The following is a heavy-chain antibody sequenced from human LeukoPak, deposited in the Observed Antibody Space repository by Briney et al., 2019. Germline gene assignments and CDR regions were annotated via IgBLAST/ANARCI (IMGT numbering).Heavy chain of an antibody. V-gene: IGHV4-39*01. Sequence: KASETLSLTCTVSGXSISSSSYYWGWIRQPPGKGLEWIGSISYSGTAYYNPSLKSRLTISVDTSKNQFSLKLNSVTAADTAVYYCARIISGRHNFDCWGQGTLVTVSS. CDR2: ISYSGTA. D-gene: IGHD6-19*01. CDR1: GXSISSSSYY. J-gene: IGHJ4*02. CDR3: ARIISGRHNFDC.